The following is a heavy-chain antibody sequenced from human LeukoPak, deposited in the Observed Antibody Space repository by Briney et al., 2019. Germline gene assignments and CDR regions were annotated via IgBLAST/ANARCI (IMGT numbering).Heavy chain of an antibody. CDR2: INHSGST. J-gene: IGHJ4*02. CDR3: ARADEGYSSSWPIDY. CDR1: GGSFSGYY. Sequence: PSETLSLTCAVYGGSFSGYYWSWIRQPPGKGLEWIGEINHSGSTNYNPSLKSRVTISVDTSKNQFSLKLSSVTAADTAVYYCARADEGYSSSWPIDYWGQGTLVTVSS. D-gene: IGHD6-13*01. V-gene: IGHV4-34*01.